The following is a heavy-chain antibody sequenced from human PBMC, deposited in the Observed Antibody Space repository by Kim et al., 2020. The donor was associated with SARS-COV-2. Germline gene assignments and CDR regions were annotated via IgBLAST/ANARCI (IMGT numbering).Heavy chain of an antibody. D-gene: IGHD2-15*01. V-gene: IGHV1-46*01. CDR3: ARYSLVGDYGMDV. J-gene: IGHJ6*02. Sequence: ASVKVSCKASGYTFTSYYMHWVRQAPGQGLEWMGIINPSGGSTSYAQKFQGRVTMTRDTSTSTVYMELSSLRSEDTAVYYFARYSLVGDYGMDVWGQGTTVTVSS. CDR2: INPSGGST. CDR1: GYTFTSYY.